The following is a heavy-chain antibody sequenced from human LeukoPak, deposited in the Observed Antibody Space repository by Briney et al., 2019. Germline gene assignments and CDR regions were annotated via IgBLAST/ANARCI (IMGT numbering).Heavy chain of an antibody. V-gene: IGHV3-7*01. CDR1: GFTFTDFW. J-gene: IGHJ4*02. CDR2: IKEDGSEE. Sequence: PGGSLRLSCVASGFTFTDFWINWVRQAPGKGLEWVANIKEDGSEEHYLDSVKGRFTISTDKAKNSVYLQMNSLRAEDTAVYYCEGSAGYWGQGTLVTVSS. CDR3: EGSAGY.